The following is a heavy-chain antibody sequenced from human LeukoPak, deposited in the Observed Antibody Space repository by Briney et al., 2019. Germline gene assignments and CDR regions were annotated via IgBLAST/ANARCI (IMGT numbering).Heavy chain of an antibody. J-gene: IGHJ4*02. CDR3: ASPAGYCSGGSCDANDY. D-gene: IGHD2-15*01. CDR1: GGSISSYY. V-gene: IGHV4-59*12. CDR2: IYYSGST. Sequence: SETLSLTCTVSGGSISSYYWSWIRQPPGKGLEWIGYIYYSGSTNYNPSLKSRVTISVDTSKNQFSLKLSSVTAADTAVYYCASPAGYCSGGSCDANDYWGQGTLVTVSS.